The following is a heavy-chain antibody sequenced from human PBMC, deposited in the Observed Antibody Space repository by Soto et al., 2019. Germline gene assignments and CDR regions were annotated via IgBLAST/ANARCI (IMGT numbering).Heavy chain of an antibody. CDR3: ARASEGIAVAGSDY. CDR1: GYTFTSYD. D-gene: IGHD6-19*01. V-gene: IGHV1-8*01. Sequence: ASVKVSCKASGYTFTSYDINWVRQATGQGLEWMGWMNPNSGNTGYAQKFQGRVTMTRNTSISTAYMELSSLRSEDTAVYYCARASEGIAVAGSDYWGQGTLVTVSS. CDR2: MNPNSGNT. J-gene: IGHJ4*02.